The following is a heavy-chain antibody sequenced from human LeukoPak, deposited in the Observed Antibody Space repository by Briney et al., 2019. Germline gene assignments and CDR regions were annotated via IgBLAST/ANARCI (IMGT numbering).Heavy chain of an antibody. J-gene: IGHJ4*02. D-gene: IGHD2-2*01. CDR1: GGSISSGGYS. Sequence: MPSETLSLTCAVSGGSISSGGYSWSWIRQPPGKGLEWIGEINHSGSTNYNPSLKSRVTISVDTSKNQFSLKLSSVTAADTAVYYCARGRTDIVVVPASPTYYFDYWGQGTLVTVSS. CDR3: ARGRTDIVVVPASPTYYFDY. V-gene: IGHV4-30-2*01. CDR2: INHSGST.